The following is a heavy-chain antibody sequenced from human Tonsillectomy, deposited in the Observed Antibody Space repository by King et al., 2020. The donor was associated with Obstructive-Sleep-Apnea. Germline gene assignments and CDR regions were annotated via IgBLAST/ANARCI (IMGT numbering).Heavy chain of an antibody. CDR1: GDTFNTYA. V-gene: IGHV1-69*04. Sequence: QLVQSGAEVKKPGSSVKDSCKASGDTFNTYAFNWVRQAPGQGLEWMGGIIPTLGIATFAQKFQGRVTITADKSKGTAYMELSTLRSDDTAVYYCASGRAAGTWNYYYGMDVWGQGTTVTVSS. CDR2: IIPTLGIA. J-gene: IGHJ6*02. D-gene: IGHD6-13*01. CDR3: ASGRAAGTWNYYYGMDV.